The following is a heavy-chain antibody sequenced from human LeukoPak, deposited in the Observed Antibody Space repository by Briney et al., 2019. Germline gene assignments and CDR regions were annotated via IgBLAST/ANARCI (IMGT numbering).Heavy chain of an antibody. CDR1: GLSFDNYA. J-gene: IGHJ4*02. D-gene: IGHD3-10*01. V-gene: IGHV3-23*01. CDR3: AKDPLGSSEY. Sequence: PGGSLRLSCAASGLSFDNYAMTWVRQVPGKGLEWVSGINCGGGTTHYADSVKGRFTVSRDNSKNTLYLQMNSLRAEDTAVYYCAKDPLGSSEYWGQGTLVTVSS. CDR2: INCGGGTT.